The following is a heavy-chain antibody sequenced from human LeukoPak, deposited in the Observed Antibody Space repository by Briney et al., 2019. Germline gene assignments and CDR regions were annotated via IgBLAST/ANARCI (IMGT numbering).Heavy chain of an antibody. D-gene: IGHD3-22*01. CDR2: IWYDGSNK. V-gene: IGHV3-33*01. CDR1: GFTFSSYG. J-gene: IGHJ4*02. Sequence: GGSLRLSCAASGFTFSSYGMHWVRQAPGKGLEWVAVIWYDGSNKYYADSVKGRFTISRDNSKDTLYLQMNCLRGEDTAVYYCARDGRISYYDSSGPFDYWGQGTLVTVSS. CDR3: ARDGRISYYDSSGPFDY.